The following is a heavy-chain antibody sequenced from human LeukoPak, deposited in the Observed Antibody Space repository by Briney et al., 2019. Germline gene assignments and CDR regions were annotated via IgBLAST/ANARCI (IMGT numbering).Heavy chain of an antibody. CDR3: ARNKYYYGSRSYGVPNWFDP. CDR1: GASISSNSYY. CDR2: IYYSGST. D-gene: IGHD3-10*01. Sequence: SETLSLTCTVSGASISSNSYYWGWIRQPPGRGLEWIGSIYYSGSTYHNPSLKSRVTISVDTSKNQFSLKLSSVTAADTAVYYCARNKYYYGSRSYGVPNWFDPWGQGTLVTVSS. J-gene: IGHJ5*02. V-gene: IGHV4-39*01.